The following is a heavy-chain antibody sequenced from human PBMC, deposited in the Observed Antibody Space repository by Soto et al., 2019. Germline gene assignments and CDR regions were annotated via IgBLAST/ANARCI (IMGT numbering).Heavy chain of an antibody. D-gene: IGHD1-20*01. CDR3: ASLKAHFSITPSIGFDT. CDR2: IYYSGTT. J-gene: IGHJ5*02. V-gene: IGHV4-39*01. CDR1: GDSISSSSYY. Sequence: SETLSLTCTVSGDSISSSSYYWGWIRQPPGKGLEWIGDIYYSGTTHYNPSLKSRVTISIDTSRNQFSLHLRSVTAADTAVYYCASLKAHFSITPSIGFDTWGQGTPVTVSS.